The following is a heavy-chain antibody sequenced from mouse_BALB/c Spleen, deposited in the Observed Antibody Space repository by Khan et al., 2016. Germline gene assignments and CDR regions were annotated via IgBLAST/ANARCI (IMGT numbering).Heavy chain of an antibody. CDR1: GFTFSSFG. D-gene: IGHD2-4*01. Sequence: EVQLVESGGGLVQPGGSRKLSCAASGFTFSSFGMHWVRQAPEKGLEWVAYISSGSSTIYYADTVKGRFTISRDNPKNTLFLQMTSLRSEDTAMYDCAMITTGNWGQGTTLTVSS. J-gene: IGHJ2*01. CDR2: ISSGSSTI. V-gene: IGHV5-17*02. CDR3: AMITTGN.